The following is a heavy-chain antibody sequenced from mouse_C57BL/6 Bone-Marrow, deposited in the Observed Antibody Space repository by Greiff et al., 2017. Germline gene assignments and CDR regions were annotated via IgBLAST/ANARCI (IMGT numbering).Heavy chain of an antibody. V-gene: IGHV5-6*01. CDR1: GFTFSSSG. CDR2: ISSGGSYT. Sequence: EVQLVESGGDLVKPGGSLKLSCAASGFTFSSSGMSWVRQTPDKRLEWVATISSGGSYTYYPDSVKGRFTISRDNAKNTLYLQMSSLKSEDTAMYCCARRGYYGFAYWGQGTLVTVSA. J-gene: IGHJ3*01. CDR3: ARRGYYGFAY. D-gene: IGHD2-3*01.